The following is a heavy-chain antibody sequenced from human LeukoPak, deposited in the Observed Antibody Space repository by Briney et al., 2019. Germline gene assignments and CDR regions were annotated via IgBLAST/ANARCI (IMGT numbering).Heavy chain of an antibody. CDR1: GFTFSSYA. D-gene: IGHD3-9*01. Sequence: PGGSLRLSCAASGFTFSSYAMHWVRQAPGKGLEWVAVISYDGSNKYYADSVKGRFTISRDNSKNTLYLQMNSLRAEDTAVYYCAKDGPYYDILTGYYPISYYYYYMDVWGKGTTVTISS. J-gene: IGHJ6*03. CDR3: AKDGPYYDILTGYYPISYYYYYMDV. V-gene: IGHV3-30*04. CDR2: ISYDGSNK.